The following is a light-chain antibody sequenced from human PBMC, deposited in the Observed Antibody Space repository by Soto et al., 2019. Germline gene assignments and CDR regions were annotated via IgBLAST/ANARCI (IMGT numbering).Light chain of an antibody. CDR1: HSVNSN. J-gene: IGKJ1*01. V-gene: IGKV3-15*01. CDR3: QQYDVWPWT. Sequence: TQSPSSLSVYPGDRATLSCRASHSVNSNLACYHLKPGQAPRLLIYGASIRAAGIPARFTGSESGTEFTLSISSLQSEDFAVYYCQQYDVWPWTFGHGSK. CDR2: GAS.